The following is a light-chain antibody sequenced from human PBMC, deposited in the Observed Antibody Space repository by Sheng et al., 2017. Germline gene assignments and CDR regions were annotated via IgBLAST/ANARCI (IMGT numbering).Light chain of an antibody. Sequence: ETVMTQSPATLSVSPGERATLSCRASQSVSSNLAWYQQKPGQAPRLLIYGASTRATGIPARFSGSGSGTEFTLTISSLQSEDFAVYYCQQYGSSPALTFGGGTKVEI. V-gene: IGKV3-15*01. J-gene: IGKJ4*01. CDR2: GAS. CDR3: QQYGSSPALT. CDR1: QSVSSN.